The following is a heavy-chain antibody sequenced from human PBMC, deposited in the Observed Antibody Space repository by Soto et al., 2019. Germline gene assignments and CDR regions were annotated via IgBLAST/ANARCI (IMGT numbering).Heavy chain of an antibody. V-gene: IGHV3-30*18. CDR1: GFTFSSYG. D-gene: IGHD6-19*01. CDR3: VKDCSSVWPYFYDMDV. J-gene: IGHJ6*02. CDR2: ISYDGRNK. Sequence: QVQLVESGGGVVQPGRSLRLSCAASGFTFSSYGMHWVRQAPGKGLEWVAVISYDGRNKYYADAVKGRFTISRDNSKNTRYLQMSSRRAEDTAVYYCVKDCSSVWPYFYDMDVWGQGTTVTVSS.